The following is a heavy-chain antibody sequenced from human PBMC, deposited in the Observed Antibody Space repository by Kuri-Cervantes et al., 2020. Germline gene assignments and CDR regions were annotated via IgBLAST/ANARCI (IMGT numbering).Heavy chain of an antibody. D-gene: IGHD2-21*02. CDR3: ARGDGGGYYYYYGMDV. Sequence: GESLKISCAASGFTFSDYYMSWIRQAPGKGLEWVSYISSSGSTIYYADSVKGRFTISRDNAKNSLYLQMNSLRAEDTAVYYCARGDGGGYYYYYGMDVWGQGTTVTVSS. J-gene: IGHJ6*02. CDR1: GFTFSDYY. V-gene: IGHV3-11*04. CDR2: ISSSGSTI.